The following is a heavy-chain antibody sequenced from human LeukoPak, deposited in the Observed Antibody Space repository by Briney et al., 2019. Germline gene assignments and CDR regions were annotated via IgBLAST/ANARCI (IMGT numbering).Heavy chain of an antibody. CDR1: GYTFTGYY. CDR3: ARHWSSWGYFDY. CDR2: INPNSGGT. Sequence: ASVKVSCKASGYTFTGYYMHWVRQAPGQGLEWMGWINPNSGGTNYAQKFQGRVTMTRDTSISTAYMELSRLRSDDTAVYYCARHWSSWGYFDYWGQGTLVTVSS. J-gene: IGHJ4*02. V-gene: IGHV1-2*02. D-gene: IGHD6-13*01.